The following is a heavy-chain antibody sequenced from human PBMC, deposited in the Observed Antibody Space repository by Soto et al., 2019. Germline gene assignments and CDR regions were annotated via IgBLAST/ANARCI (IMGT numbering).Heavy chain of an antibody. CDR3: ASRDPGTSVDY. CDR1: GGSFTSNNW. J-gene: IGHJ4*02. Sequence: SETLSLTCAVSGGSFTSNNWWTWVRQPPGQGLEWIGEIYRTGSTNYNPSLKSRVTISLDKSENQFSLKVTSLTAADTAVYYCASRDPGTSVDYWGQGTLVTGSS. CDR2: IYRTGST. V-gene: IGHV4-4*02. D-gene: IGHD1-7*01.